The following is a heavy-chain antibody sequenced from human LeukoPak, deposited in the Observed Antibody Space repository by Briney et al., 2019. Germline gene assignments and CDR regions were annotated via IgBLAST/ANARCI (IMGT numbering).Heavy chain of an antibody. D-gene: IGHD6-6*01. J-gene: IGHJ4*02. V-gene: IGHV4-59*08. CDR3: ARGYSSSSDY. CDR1: GGPISSYY. Sequence: SETLSLTCTVSGGPISSYYWSWIRQPPGKGLEWIGYIYYSGSTNYNPSLKSRVTISVDTSKNQFSLKLSSVTAADTAVYYCARGYSSSSDYWGQGTLVTVSS. CDR2: IYYSGST.